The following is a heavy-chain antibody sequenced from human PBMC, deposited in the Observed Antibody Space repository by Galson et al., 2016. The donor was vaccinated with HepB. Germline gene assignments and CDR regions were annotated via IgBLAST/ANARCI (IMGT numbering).Heavy chain of an antibody. J-gene: IGHJ4*02. D-gene: IGHD6-19*01. CDR1: GFTVSSNY. V-gene: IGHV3-53*01. CDR3: ARLSWQWLVPIFDY. CDR2: IYSGGST. Sequence: SLRLSCAASGFTVSSNYMSWVRQAPGKGLEWASVIYSGGSTYYADSVKGRFTISRDTSKNTLYLQMTSLSAEDTAVYYCARLSWQWLVPIFDYWGQGTLVTVSS.